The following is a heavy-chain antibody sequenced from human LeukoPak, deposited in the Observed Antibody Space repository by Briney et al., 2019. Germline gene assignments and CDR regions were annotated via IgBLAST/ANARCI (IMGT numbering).Heavy chain of an antibody. CDR2: ISAYNGNT. D-gene: IGHD1-26*01. J-gene: IGHJ3*02. CDR1: GYTFTSYG. V-gene: IGHV1-18*01. Sequence: ASVKVSCKASGYTFTSYGISWVRQAPGQGLEWMGWISAYNGNTNYAQKFQGRVTMTEDTSTDTAYMELSSLRSEDTAVYYCATDEWGDGAFDIWGQGTMVTVSS. CDR3: ATDEWGDGAFDI.